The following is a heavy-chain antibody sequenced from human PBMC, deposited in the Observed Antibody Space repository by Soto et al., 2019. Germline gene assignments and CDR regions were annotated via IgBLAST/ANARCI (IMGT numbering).Heavy chain of an antibody. CDR3: ARDYGDYGQGQYYYYYYGMDV. D-gene: IGHD4-17*01. J-gene: IGHJ6*02. CDR1: GGSISSYY. V-gene: IGHV4-59*01. CDR2: IYYSGST. Sequence: PSETLSLTCTVSGGSISSYYWSWIRQPPGKGLEWIGYIYYSGSTNYNPSLKSRVTISVDTSKNQFSLKLSSVTAADTAVYYCARDYGDYGQGQYYYYYYGMDVWGQGTTVTVSS.